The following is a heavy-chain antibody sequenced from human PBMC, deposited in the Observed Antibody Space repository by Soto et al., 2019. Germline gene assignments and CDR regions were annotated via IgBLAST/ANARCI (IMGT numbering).Heavy chain of an antibody. Sequence: EVQLLESGGGLVQSGGSLRLSCAASGFTFRSYAMSWVRQAPGKGLEWVSIIRNSGGSAYYVDSVKGRFTISRDNSKNTLYLQMNSLRAEDTAVYYCAKCPSDTNCYGIRFDSWGQGTLVTVSS. J-gene: IGHJ5*01. D-gene: IGHD2-2*01. CDR1: GFTFRSYA. CDR2: IRNSGGSA. CDR3: AKCPSDTNCYGIRFDS. V-gene: IGHV3-23*01.